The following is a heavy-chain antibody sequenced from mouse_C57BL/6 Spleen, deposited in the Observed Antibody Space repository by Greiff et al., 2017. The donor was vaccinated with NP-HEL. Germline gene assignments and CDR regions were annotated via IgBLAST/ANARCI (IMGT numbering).Heavy chain of an antibody. Sequence: QVQLQQPGAELVMPGASVKLSCKASGYTFTSYWMHWVKQRPGQGLEWIGEIDPSDSYTNYNQKFKGKSTLTVDKSSSTAYMQLSSLTSEDSAVYYCARPHYGSSYVYFDYWGKGTTLTVSS. V-gene: IGHV1-69*01. CDR3: ARPHYGSSYVYFDY. CDR1: GYTFTSYW. CDR2: IDPSDSYT. J-gene: IGHJ2*01. D-gene: IGHD1-1*01.